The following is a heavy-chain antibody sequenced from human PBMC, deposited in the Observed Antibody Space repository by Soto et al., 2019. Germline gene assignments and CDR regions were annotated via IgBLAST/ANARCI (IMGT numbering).Heavy chain of an antibody. D-gene: IGHD5-12*01. J-gene: IGHJ4*02. CDR3: ANEPRLLDI. CDR1: GTSISSSY. CDR2: IYRSVTT. Sequence: QVLLQESGPGLVKPSETLSLTCTVSGTSISSSYWSWIRQPPGKGLEWLGYIYRSVTTNYNPSLRSRVTLSKDTSRNQVYLTLNSVTAADTAVYYCANEPRLLDIWGQGIPVTVSS. V-gene: IGHV4-59*03.